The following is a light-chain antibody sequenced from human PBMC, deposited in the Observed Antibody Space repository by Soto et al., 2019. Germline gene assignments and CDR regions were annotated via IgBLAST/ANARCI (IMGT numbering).Light chain of an antibody. CDR2: EGS. CDR3: CSYAGSSTSLYV. J-gene: IGLJ1*01. V-gene: IGLV2-23*01. Sequence: ALTQPASVSGCPGQSITISCTGTSSDVGSYNLVSWYQQHPGKAPKLMIYEGSKRPSGVSNRFSGSKSGNTASLTISGLQAEDEADYYCCSYAGSSTSLYVFGTGTKVTVL. CDR1: SSDVGSYNL.